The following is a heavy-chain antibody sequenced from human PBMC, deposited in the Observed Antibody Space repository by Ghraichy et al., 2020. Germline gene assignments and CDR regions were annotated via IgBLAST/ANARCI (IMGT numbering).Heavy chain of an antibody. Sequence: SLRLSCAASGFTFQDYAMNWVRQSPGEGLEWVSSISWTSGNIGYADSVKGRFIISRDNAKNSLYLQMNSLRAEDTALYYCTKGVEARRVNAFYIWGQGTMVTVSS. V-gene: IGHV3-9*01. CDR2: ISWTSGNI. CDR1: GFTFQDYA. J-gene: IGHJ3*02. D-gene: IGHD3-22*01. CDR3: TKGVEARRVNAFYI.